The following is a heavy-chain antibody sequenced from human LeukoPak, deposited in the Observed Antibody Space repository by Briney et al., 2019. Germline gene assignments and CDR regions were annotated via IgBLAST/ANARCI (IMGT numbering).Heavy chain of an antibody. V-gene: IGHV1-18*04. CDR3: ARKPTGWAFDI. CDR1: GYTFTSYG. J-gene: IGHJ3*02. CDR2: ISANNGDT. D-gene: IGHD4-17*01. Sequence: GASVEVSCKASGYTFTSYGISWVRQAPGQGLDYMGWISANNGDTEYAQNLQGRVTMTTDTSTSTAYMEVRSLRSDDTAVYYCARKPTGWAFDIWGQGTMVTVSS.